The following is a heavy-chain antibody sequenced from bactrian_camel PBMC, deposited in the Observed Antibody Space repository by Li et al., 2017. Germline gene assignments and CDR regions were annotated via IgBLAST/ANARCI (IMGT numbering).Heavy chain of an antibody. Sequence: HVQLVESGGGSVQAGGSLTLSCVASRSICSNHCLGWFRQAPGKERELVAAIYTRTTFYTDAVKGRFTVSQADDRNTVRLQMDSLKPEDTAMYYCAARGPYCYTKLSVRDFTYWGQGTQVTVS. J-gene: IGHJ6*01. D-gene: IGHD2*01. CDR1: RSICSNHC. V-gene: IGHV3S53*01. CDR2: IYTRTT. CDR3: AARGPYCYTKLSVRDFTY.